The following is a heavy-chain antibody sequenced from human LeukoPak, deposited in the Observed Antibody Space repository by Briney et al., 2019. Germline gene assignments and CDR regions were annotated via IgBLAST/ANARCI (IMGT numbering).Heavy chain of an antibody. J-gene: IGHJ4*02. D-gene: IGHD4-11*01. CDR2: IFPDDSDT. V-gene: IGHV5-51*01. CDR3: ARRKHSNYPPDY. CDR1: GYTFTNYW. Sequence: GESLKISCKGSGYTFTNYWIGWVRQMPGKGLEWMGIIFPDDSDTRYSPSFQGQVATSVDKSISTTYLQWSSLKASDTAMYYCARRKHSNYPPDYWGQGTLVSVSS.